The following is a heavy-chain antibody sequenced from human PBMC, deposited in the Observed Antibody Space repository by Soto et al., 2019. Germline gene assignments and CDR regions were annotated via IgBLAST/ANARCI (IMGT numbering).Heavy chain of an antibody. V-gene: IGHV3-48*02. D-gene: IGHD3-22*01. J-gene: IGHJ4*02. CDR3: ATSECYYNISGYYYVDY. CDR1: GFTFNSYS. Sequence: EVQVVESGGGLVQPGGSLRLSCAVSGFTFNSYSMNWVRQAPGKGLEWVSYISNSVIHYADSVKGRFTISRDNAKNSLFLQMNSLRDEDTAVYYCATSECYYNISGYYYVDYWGQGTLVTVSS. CDR2: ISNSVI.